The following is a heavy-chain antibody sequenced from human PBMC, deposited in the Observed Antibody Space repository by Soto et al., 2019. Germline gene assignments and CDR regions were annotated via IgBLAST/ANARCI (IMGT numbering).Heavy chain of an antibody. CDR3: ARIVRYDMSNWFVP. Sequence: QVQLQESGPGLVKPSQTLSLTCTVSGGSISSGGYYWSWIRQHRGKGLEWIGYIYYSGSTYYNPSLKCRVAISVDTSKNQFSLTLSSVTASDTAVYYCARIVRYDMSNWFVPWGQGTLVTVSS. CDR2: IYYSGST. CDR1: GGSISSGGYY. J-gene: IGHJ5*02. D-gene: IGHD3-9*01. V-gene: IGHV4-31*03.